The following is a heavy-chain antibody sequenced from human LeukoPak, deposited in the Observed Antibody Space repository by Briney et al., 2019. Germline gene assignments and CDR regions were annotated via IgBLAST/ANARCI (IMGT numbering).Heavy chain of an antibody. V-gene: IGHV4-39*01. J-gene: IGHJ4*02. CDR1: GGSISDSYY. D-gene: IGHD2-15*01. CDR3: ARHSRYCSGDYCYLYG. CDR2: ICSGGTT. Sequence: SETLSLTCAVSGGSISDSYYWGWIRQPPGKGLEWIGSICSGGTTYYTPSLRGRVTISVDTSKNQFSLKLTSVTAADEAAYYCARHSRYCSGDYCYLYGWGQGTPVT.